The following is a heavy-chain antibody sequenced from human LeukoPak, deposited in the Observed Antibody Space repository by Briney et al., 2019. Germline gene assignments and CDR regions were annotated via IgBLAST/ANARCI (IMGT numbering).Heavy chain of an antibody. CDR3: ARVGPMYNYYDSSGLYFDY. CDR1: GYTFTSYG. Sequence: GASVKVSCKASGYTFTSYGISWVRQAPGQGLEWMGIINPSGGSTSYAQKFQGRVTMTRDMSTSTVYMELSSLRSEDTAVYYCARVGPMYNYYDSSGLYFDYWGQGTLVTVSS. D-gene: IGHD3-22*01. CDR2: INPSGGST. J-gene: IGHJ4*02. V-gene: IGHV1-46*01.